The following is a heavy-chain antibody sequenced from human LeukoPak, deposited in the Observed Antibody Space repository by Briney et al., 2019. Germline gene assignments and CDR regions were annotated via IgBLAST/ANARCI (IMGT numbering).Heavy chain of an antibody. CDR1: GFSFKTST. V-gene: IGHV3-64*02. D-gene: IGHD2-8*01. CDR2: ISSNGGTQ. J-gene: IGHJ4*02. Sequence: GGSLRHSPADSGFSFKTSTMRCVRQAPGKGLEYVSGISSNGGTQHYADSVKGRFTISRDEFKKTVYLQMYSLRAQDMAVYYSAREYCTTVNGYSWGLGYWGQGALLTASS. CDR3: AREYCTTVNGYSWGLGY.